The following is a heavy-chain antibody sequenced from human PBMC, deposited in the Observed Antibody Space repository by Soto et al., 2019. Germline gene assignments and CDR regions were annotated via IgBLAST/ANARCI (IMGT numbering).Heavy chain of an antibody. J-gene: IGHJ6*02. D-gene: IGHD2-2*01. CDR1: GGTFSSYA. CDR3: ASGPSPGRGVVPAAIHDYYYYGMDV. Sequence: QVQLVQSGAEVKKPGSSVKVSCKASGGTFSSYAISWVRQAPGQGLEWMGGIIPIFGTANYAQKFQGRVTITADESTSTAYMELSSLRSEDTAVYYCASGPSPGRGVVPAAIHDYYYYGMDVWGQGTTVTVSS. V-gene: IGHV1-69*01. CDR2: IIPIFGTA.